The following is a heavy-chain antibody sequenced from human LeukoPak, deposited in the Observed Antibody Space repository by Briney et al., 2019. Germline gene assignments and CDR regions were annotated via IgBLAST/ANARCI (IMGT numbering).Heavy chain of an antibody. V-gene: IGHV3-74*01. CDR2: VNSDGRST. J-gene: IGHJ6*02. CDR3: ARGRYYGMDV. CDR1: GFTFTSYW. Sequence: GGSLRLSCAAAGFTFTSYWMHWVRQAPGEGLVWVSRVNSDGRSTTYADSVKGRFTISRDNAKNTLYLQMNSLRAEDTAVYYCARGRYYGMDVWGQGTTVTVSS.